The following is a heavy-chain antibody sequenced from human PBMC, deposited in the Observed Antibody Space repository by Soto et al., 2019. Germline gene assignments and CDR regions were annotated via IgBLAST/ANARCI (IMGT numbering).Heavy chain of an antibody. J-gene: IGHJ6*02. CDR2: INHSGST. D-gene: IGHD3-22*01. Sequence: SETLSLTCAVYGGSFSGYYWSWIRQPPGKGLEWIGEINHSGSTNYNPSLKSRVTISVDTSKNQFSLKLSSVTAADTAVYYCAISKVDYIVGGMDVWGQGTTVT. V-gene: IGHV4-34*01. CDR3: AISKVDYIVGGMDV. CDR1: GGSFSGYY.